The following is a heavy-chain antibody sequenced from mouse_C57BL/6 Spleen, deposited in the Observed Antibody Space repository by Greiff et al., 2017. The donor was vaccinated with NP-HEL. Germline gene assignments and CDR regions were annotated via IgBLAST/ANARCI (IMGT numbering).Heavy chain of an antibody. D-gene: IGHD2-5*01. Sequence: QVQLQQSGPGILQPSQTLSLTCSFSGFSLSTFGMGVGWIRQPSGKGLEWLAHIWWDDDKYYNPALKSRLTISKDTSKNQVFLKIANVDTADTATYYCARSLSYYSNYEAMDYWGQGTSVTVSS. V-gene: IGHV8-8*01. CDR2: IWWDDDK. J-gene: IGHJ4*01. CDR1: GFSLSTFGMG. CDR3: ARSLSYYSNYEAMDY.